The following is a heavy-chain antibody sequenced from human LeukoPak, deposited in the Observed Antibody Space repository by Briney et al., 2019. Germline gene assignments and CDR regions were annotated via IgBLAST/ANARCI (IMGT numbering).Heavy chain of an antibody. CDR2: MRYDGSNR. V-gene: IGHV3-30*02. CDR1: GITLSSYG. Sequence: GGSLRLSCAASGITLSSYGMHWVRQAPGKGLEWVAFMRYDGSNRYYTDSVKTRFTIYRDSSKNTLYLQMNSLRAEDTAVYYCAKAGPMKLQHYFDYWGQGTLVTVSS. D-gene: IGHD3-22*01. J-gene: IGHJ4*02. CDR3: AKAGPMKLQHYFDY.